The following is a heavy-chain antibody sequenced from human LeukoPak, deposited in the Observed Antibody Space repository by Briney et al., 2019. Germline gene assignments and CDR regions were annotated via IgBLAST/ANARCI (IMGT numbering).Heavy chain of an antibody. J-gene: IGHJ2*01. CDR3: AKDKNLGSVTGTGYWYFAL. Sequence: GGSLRLSCSISGFTFTDYAVHWVRQVPGKGLEWVSGILWNGGETGYADSVKGRFTISRDNAKNSLFLQMNSLRDEDTAVYYCAKDKNLGSVTGTGYWYFALWGRGTLVTVS. D-gene: IGHD6-19*01. CDR1: GFTFTDYA. V-gene: IGHV3-9*01. CDR2: ILWNGGET.